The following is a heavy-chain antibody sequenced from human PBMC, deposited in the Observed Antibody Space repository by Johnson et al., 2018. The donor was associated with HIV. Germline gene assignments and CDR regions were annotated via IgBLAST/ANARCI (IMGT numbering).Heavy chain of an antibody. CDR2: ISYDGSNK. D-gene: IGHD1-26*01. V-gene: IGHV3-30*04. J-gene: IGHJ3*02. Sequence: QMLLVESGGGVVQPGRSLRLSCAASGFTFSSYAMHWVRQAPGKGLEWVAVISYDGSNKYYADSVKGRFTISRDNSKNTLYLQMTSLRAEDTAVYYCARDGTWELHRHAFDIWGQGTMVTVSS. CDR3: ARDGTWELHRHAFDI. CDR1: GFTFSSYA.